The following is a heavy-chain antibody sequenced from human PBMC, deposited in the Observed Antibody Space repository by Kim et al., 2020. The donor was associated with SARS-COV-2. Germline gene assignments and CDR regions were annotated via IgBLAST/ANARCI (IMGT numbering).Heavy chain of an antibody. CDR2: IIPILGIT. J-gene: IGHJ4*02. V-gene: IGHV1-69*10. Sequence: SVKVSCKASEDTFRNNAMNWVRQAPGRGLEWMGGIIPILGITTYAQRFQARVTITADESTATVYMELSSLRSDDTAVYYCARDGSDILTGYFDYWGQGSLVTVSS. D-gene: IGHD3-9*01. CDR1: EDTFRNNA. CDR3: ARDGSDILTGYFDY.